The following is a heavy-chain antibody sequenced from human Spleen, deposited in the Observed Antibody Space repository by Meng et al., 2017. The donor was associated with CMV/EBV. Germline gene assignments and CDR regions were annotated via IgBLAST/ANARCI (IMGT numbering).Heavy chain of an antibody. J-gene: IGHJ4*02. Sequence: SETLSLTCTVSGGSISSGGYYWSWIRQHPGKGLEWIGYIYYSGSTYYNPSLKSRVTISVDKSKNQFSLKLSSVTAADTAVYYCARHGYCSSTSCYRPFDYWGQGTLVTVSS. CDR1: GGSISSGGYY. CDR3: ARHGYCSSTSCYRPFDY. D-gene: IGHD2-2*01. CDR2: IYYSGST. V-gene: IGHV4-31*03.